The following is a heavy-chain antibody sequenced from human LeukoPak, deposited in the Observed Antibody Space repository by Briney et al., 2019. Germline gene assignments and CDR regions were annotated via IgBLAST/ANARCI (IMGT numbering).Heavy chain of an antibody. D-gene: IGHD3-22*01. CDR3: ARDLGSGHSSGYYYYYYGMDV. Sequence: ASVKVSCKASGYTFTGYYMHWVRQAPGQGLEWMGWINPNSGGTNYAQKSQGRVTMTRDTSISTAYMELSRLRSDDTAVYYCARDLGSGHSSGYYYYYYGMDVWGQGTTVTVSS. V-gene: IGHV1-2*02. CDR2: INPNSGGT. CDR1: GYTFTGYY. J-gene: IGHJ6*02.